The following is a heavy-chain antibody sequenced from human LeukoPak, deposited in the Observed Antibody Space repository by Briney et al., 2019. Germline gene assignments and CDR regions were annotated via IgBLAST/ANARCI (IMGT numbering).Heavy chain of an antibody. CDR3: ATKQWLAPPPDS. CDR2: INTDGTVT. J-gene: IGHJ4*02. CDR1: GFTFSKYW. V-gene: IGHV3-74*01. Sequence: PGGSLTLSCAASGFTFSKYWMLWVRQAPEKGLESVSRINTDGTVTTYADSVKGRFTVSRDNADNTMFLQMNSVRDEDTAVYYCATKQWLAPPPDSWGQGTPVTVSS. D-gene: IGHD6-19*01.